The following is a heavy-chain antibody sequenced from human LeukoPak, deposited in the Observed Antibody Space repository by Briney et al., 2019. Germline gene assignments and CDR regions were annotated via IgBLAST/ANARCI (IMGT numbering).Heavy chain of an antibody. Sequence: ASVKVSCKASGYTFTSYYMHWVRQAPGQGLEWMGIINPSGGSTSYAQKFQGRVTMTRNTSISTAYMELSSLRSEDTAVYYCARALGIAVAVNWFDPWGQGTLVTVSS. V-gene: IGHV1-46*01. D-gene: IGHD6-19*01. CDR3: ARALGIAVAVNWFDP. J-gene: IGHJ5*02. CDR1: GYTFTSYY. CDR2: INPSGGST.